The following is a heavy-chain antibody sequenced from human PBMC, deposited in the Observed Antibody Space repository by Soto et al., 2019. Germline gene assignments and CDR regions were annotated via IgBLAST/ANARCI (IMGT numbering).Heavy chain of an antibody. Sequence: EVQLVESGGGLVQPGRSLRLSCAASGFTFDDYAMHWVRQAPGKGLEWVSGISWNSGSIGYADSVKGRFTISRDNAKNSLYLQMNSLCAEDTALYYCAKAISPDRRSGGSSPDAFDIWGQGTMVTVSS. CDR2: ISWNSGSI. J-gene: IGHJ3*02. D-gene: IGHD2-15*01. CDR1: GFTFDDYA. V-gene: IGHV3-9*01. CDR3: AKAISPDRRSGGSSPDAFDI.